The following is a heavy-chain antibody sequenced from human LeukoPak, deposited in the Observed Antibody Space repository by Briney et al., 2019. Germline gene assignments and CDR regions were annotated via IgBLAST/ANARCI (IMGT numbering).Heavy chain of an antibody. J-gene: IGHJ4*02. CDR3: TREADPAFSASSSPDF. D-gene: IGHD6-6*01. V-gene: IGHV3-74*03. Sequence: PGESLRLSCAASGFGFSNFWMHWVRQAPGKGLEWVSRIKTDGSITAYADSVKGRFTISRDNAKNTLYLHMNSLKGEDTATYFCTREADPAFSASSSPDFWGQGTPVTVS. CDR2: IKTDGSIT. CDR1: GFGFSNFW.